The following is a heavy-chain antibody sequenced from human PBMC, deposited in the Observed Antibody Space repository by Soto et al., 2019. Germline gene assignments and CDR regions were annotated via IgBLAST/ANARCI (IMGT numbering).Heavy chain of an antibody. CDR3: ARMRHVAAAGTFDY. V-gene: IGHV1-18*01. Sequence: ASVKVSCKASGYTFTSYGISWVRQAPGQGREWMGWISAYNGNTNYAQKLQGRVTMTTDTSTSTAYMELRSLRSDDTAVYYCARMRHVAAAGTFDYWGQGTLVTVPS. D-gene: IGHD6-13*01. J-gene: IGHJ4*02. CDR1: GYTFTSYG. CDR2: ISAYNGNT.